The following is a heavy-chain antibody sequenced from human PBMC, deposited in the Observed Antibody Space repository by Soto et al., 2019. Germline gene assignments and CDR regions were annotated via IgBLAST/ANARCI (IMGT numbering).Heavy chain of an antibody. V-gene: IGHV4-30-4*01. CDR1: VGPFRDAFPY. CDR3: ARELEGGVFDI. CDR2: LSYTGST. D-gene: IGHD2-8*02. Sequence: NPSETLSLTCTVSVGPFRDAFPYWTWILQPPGKGPERMGYLSYTGSTYYNPSLRNRATISVDESSNLLSLRLSSATAADTAVYYCARELEGGVFDIWGRGTLVTVSS. J-gene: IGHJ3*02.